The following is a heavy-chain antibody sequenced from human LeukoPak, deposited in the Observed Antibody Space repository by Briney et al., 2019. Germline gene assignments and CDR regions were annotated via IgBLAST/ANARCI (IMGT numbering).Heavy chain of an antibody. CDR2: FSGSGGST. J-gene: IGHJ4*02. CDR1: GFTFSTYA. CDR3: ARKGASDY. Sequence: GGSLRLSCAASGFTFSTYAMNWVRQAPGKGLECISGFSGSGGSTYYADSVKGRFTISRDNSKNTLYLQMNSLTSEDTAVYYCARKGASDYWGQGTLVTVSS. V-gene: IGHV3-23*01.